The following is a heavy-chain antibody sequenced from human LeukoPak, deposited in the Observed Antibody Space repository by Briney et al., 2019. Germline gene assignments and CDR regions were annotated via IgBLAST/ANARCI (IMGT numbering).Heavy chain of an antibody. CDR1: GGSISSYY. Sequence: SETLSLTCTVSGGSISSYYWSWIRQPAGKGLEWTGRIYTSGSTNYNPSLKSRVTMSVDTSKNQFSLKLSSVTAADTAAYYCARFGYSGYGLYYFDYWGQGTLVTVSS. J-gene: IGHJ4*02. CDR3: ARFGYSGYGLYYFDY. D-gene: IGHD5-12*01. V-gene: IGHV4-4*07. CDR2: IYTSGST.